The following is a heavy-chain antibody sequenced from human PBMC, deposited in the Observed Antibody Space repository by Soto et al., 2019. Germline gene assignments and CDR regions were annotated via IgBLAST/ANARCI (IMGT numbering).Heavy chain of an antibody. V-gene: IGHV3-74*01. CDR3: ARGVRGAYGLDI. Sequence: DVQLVESGGGLVQPGGSLRLSCAASGFTFSSYWMHWVRQAPGKGLVWVSRINSDGSRTNYADSVKGRFTISRDNAKNTLYLQMNSLRAEETAVYYCARGVRGAYGLDIWGQGTMVTVSS. D-gene: IGHD2-21*01. CDR2: INSDGSRT. J-gene: IGHJ3*02. CDR1: GFTFSSYW.